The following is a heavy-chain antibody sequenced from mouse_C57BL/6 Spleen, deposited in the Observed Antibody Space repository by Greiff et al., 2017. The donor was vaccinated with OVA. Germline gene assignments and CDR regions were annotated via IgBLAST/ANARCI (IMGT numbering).Heavy chain of an antibody. J-gene: IGHJ2*01. CDR1: GFSLTSYG. CDR3: ARSPYGNYASFDY. V-gene: IGHV2-6*03. Sequence: VQLVESGPGLVAPSQSLYITCTVSGFSLTSYGVHWVRQPPGKGLEWLVVIWSDGSTTYNSALKSRLSISKDNSKSQVFLKMNSLQTDDTAMYYCARSPYGNYASFDYWGQGTTLTVSS. D-gene: IGHD2-1*01. CDR2: IWSDGST.